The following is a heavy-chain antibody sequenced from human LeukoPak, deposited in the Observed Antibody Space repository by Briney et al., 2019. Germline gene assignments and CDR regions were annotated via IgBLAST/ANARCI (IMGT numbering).Heavy chain of an antibody. CDR1: GGSITSSFY. V-gene: IGHV4-59*01. D-gene: IGHD3-16*01. CDR3: ARASVLLSADY. CDR2: IYNSGGT. J-gene: IGHJ4*02. Sequence: SETLSLTCTVSGGSITSSFYWSWSRQSPGKGLEWIGYIYNSGGTKYNPSLKSRLTISVDTSKNQLSLNLSSVTAADSAVYYCARASVLLSADYWGEGTLVTVSS.